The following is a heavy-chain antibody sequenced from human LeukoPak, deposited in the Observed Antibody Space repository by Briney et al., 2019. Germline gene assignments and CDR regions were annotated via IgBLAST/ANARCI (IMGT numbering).Heavy chain of an antibody. CDR1: GYNFATIW. Sequence: GESLKISCKGSGYNFATIWSGGVRQMPGERPEWMGIIWPGDSDTRYTPSFEGQVTISADKSISTAYLQWSRLRASDTAMDYCSTVLDGDAFDLWGQGTMVIVSS. D-gene: IGHD3-9*01. CDR3: STVLDGDAFDL. CDR2: IWPGDSDT. J-gene: IGHJ3*01. V-gene: IGHV5-51*01.